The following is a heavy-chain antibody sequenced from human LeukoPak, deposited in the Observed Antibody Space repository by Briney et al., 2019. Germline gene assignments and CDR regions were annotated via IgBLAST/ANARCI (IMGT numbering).Heavy chain of an antibody. V-gene: IGHV4-34*01. Sequence: SETLSLTCAVYGGSFSGYYWSWIRQPPGKGLEWIGEMNHSGSTNYNPSLKSRVTISVDTSKNQFSLKLSSVTAADTAVYYCTRGGYSRSSFDYWGHGTLVTVSS. D-gene: IGHD6-6*01. CDR3: TRGGYSRSSFDY. CDR1: GGSFSGYY. CDR2: MNHSGST. J-gene: IGHJ4*01.